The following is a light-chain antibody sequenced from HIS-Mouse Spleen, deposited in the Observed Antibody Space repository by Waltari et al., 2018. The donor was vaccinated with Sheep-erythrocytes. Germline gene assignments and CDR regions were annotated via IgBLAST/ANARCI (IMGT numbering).Light chain of an antibody. CDR3: QAWDSSTAV. Sequence: SYELTQPPSVSVSPGQTASITCSGDKLGAKYAYWYQQKPGQSPVLVIYQDSKGPSGIPGRFSGSNSGNTATLTISGTQAMDEADYYCQAWDSSTAVFGGGTKLTVL. CDR2: QDS. J-gene: IGLJ2*01. V-gene: IGLV3-1*01. CDR1: KLGAKY.